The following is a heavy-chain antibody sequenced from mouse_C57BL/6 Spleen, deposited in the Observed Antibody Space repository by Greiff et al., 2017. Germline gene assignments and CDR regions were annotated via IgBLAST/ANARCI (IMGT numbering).Heavy chain of an antibody. CDR2: INPGSGGT. CDR3: ARWGTTVVADY. D-gene: IGHD1-1*01. CDR1: GYAFTHYL. Sequence: VQLQQSGAELVRPGTSVKVSCKASGYAFTHYLIEWVKQRPGQGLEWIGVINPGSGGTNYNEKFKGKATLTADKSSSTAYMQLSSLTSEDSAVYFCARWGTTVVADYWGQGTTLTVSS. V-gene: IGHV1-54*01. J-gene: IGHJ2*01.